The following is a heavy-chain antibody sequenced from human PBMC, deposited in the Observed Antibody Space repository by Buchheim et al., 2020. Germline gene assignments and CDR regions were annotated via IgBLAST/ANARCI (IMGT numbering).Heavy chain of an antibody. V-gene: IGHV4-39*01. J-gene: IGHJ5*02. CDR3: ARLQITMVRGKGAWFDP. D-gene: IGHD3-10*01. CDR1: GGSISSSSYY. Sequence: QLQLQESGPGLVKPSETLSLTCTVSGGSISSSSYYWGWIRQPPGKGLEWIGSIYYSGSTYYNPSLKSRVTISVDTSKNQFSLKLSSVTAADTAVYYCARLQITMVRGKGAWFDPWGQGTL. CDR2: IYYSGST.